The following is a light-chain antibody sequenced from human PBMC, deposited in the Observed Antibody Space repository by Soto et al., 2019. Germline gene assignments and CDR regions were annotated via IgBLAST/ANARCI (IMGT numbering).Light chain of an antibody. J-gene: IGLJ1*01. CDR1: SSNIGAGHD. CDR2: GNG. V-gene: IGLV1-40*01. Sequence: QSVLTQPPSVSGAPGQRVTISCTWSSSNIGAGHDVHWYQQLPGTAPKLLIYGNGNRPSGVPDRFSGSKSGTSASLAITGLQAEDEADYYCQSYDSGLSGSEVFGTGTKVTVL. CDR3: QSYDSGLSGSEV.